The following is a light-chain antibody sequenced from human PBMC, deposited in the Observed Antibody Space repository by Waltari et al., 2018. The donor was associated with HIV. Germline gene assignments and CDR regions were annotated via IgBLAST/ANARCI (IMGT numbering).Light chain of an antibody. V-gene: IGKV1-12*01. J-gene: IGKJ4*01. CDR1: QGIDNG. CDR3: QQAHSFPHT. Sequence: DIQLTQSPASVSAFVVDEITITCRASQGIDNGLAWYQQKPGEAPKLLIYDPSRLQSGVPLRFTGTGSGTDFTLTISGLQPDDFAVYSCQQAHSFPHTFGGGTQVE. CDR2: DPS.